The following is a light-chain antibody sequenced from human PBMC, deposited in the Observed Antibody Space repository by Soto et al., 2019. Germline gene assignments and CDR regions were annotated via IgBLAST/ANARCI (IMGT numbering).Light chain of an antibody. CDR1: QSIINW. CDR2: GAS. V-gene: IGKV1-5*01. J-gene: IGKJ5*01. Sequence: DVQMTQSPSTLSASVGGRVTITWRASQSIINWLAWYQQKPGKAPKLLIYGASSLESGVPSRFSGSGSGTEFTLTISSLQPEDFATYYCQHLNSYPITFGQGTRLEIK. CDR3: QHLNSYPIT.